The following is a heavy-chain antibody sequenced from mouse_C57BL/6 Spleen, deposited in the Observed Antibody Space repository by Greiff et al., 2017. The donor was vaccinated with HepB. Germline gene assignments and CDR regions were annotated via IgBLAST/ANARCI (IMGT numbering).Heavy chain of an antibody. D-gene: IGHD2-4*01. CDR1: GYAFSSSW. CDR2: IYPGDGDT. Sequence: VQLKQSGPELVKPGASVKISCKASGYAFSSSWMNWVKQRPGKGLEWIGRIYPGDGDTNYNGKFKGKATLTADKSSSTAYMQLSSLTSEDSAVYFCARHPSIYYDYDGYVDYWGQGTTLTVSS. CDR3: ARHPSIYYDYDGYVDY. V-gene: IGHV1-82*01. J-gene: IGHJ2*01.